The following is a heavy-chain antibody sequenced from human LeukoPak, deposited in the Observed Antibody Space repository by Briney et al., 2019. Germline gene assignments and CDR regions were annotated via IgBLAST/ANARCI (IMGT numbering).Heavy chain of an antibody. CDR3: ARRLQDLSCSGGSCYSADY. J-gene: IGHJ4*02. Sequence: SETLSLTCTVSGGSISSSSYYWGWIRQPPGKGLEWIGSIYYSGSTYYNPSLKSRVTISVDTSKNQFSLKLSSVTAADTAVYYCARRLQDLSCSGGSCYSADYWGQGTLVTVSS. CDR1: GGSISSSSYY. V-gene: IGHV4-39*01. D-gene: IGHD2-15*01. CDR2: IYYSGST.